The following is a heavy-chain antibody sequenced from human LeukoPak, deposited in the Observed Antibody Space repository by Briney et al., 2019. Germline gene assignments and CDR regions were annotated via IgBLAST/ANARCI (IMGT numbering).Heavy chain of an antibody. V-gene: IGHV1-18*01. D-gene: IGHD2-21*02. CDR2: ISAYNGNT. CDR1: GYTFTSYG. J-gene: IGHJ4*02. Sequence: ASVKVSCKASGYTFTSYGITWVRHAPGQGLEWMGWISAYNGNTIYAQNLQGRITVTTDTSTNTAYMELGSLRSDDTAVYYCARGGDSNPCDYWGQGTLVTVSS. CDR3: ARGGDSNPCDY.